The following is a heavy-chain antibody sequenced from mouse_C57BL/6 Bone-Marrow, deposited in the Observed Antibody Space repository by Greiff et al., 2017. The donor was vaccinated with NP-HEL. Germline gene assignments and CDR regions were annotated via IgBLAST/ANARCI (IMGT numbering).Heavy chain of an antibody. Sequence: VQLKESGPELVKPGASVKISCKASGYSFTGYYMNWVKQSPEKSLEWIGEINPSTGGTTYNQKFKAKATLTVDESSSTAYMQLKSLTSEDSAVYYCARTDYGKQFAYWGQGTLVTVSA. V-gene: IGHV1-42*01. CDR1: GYSFTGYY. CDR2: INPSTGGT. CDR3: ARTDYGKQFAY. D-gene: IGHD2-1*01. J-gene: IGHJ3*01.